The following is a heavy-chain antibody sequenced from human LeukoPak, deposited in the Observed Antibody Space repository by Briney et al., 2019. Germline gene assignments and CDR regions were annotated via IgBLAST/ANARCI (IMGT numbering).Heavy chain of an antibody. CDR1: GYTFTSHD. CDR3: AKGSTYYDFWSGPLAFDI. CDR2: MNPNSGNT. J-gene: IGHJ3*02. Sequence: ASVKVSCKASGYTFTSHDINWVRQATGQGLEWMGWMNPNSGNTGYAQKFQGRVTITRNTSIITAYMELSNLTSEDTAVYYCAKGSTYYDFWSGPLAFDIWGQGTMVTVSS. D-gene: IGHD3-3*01. V-gene: IGHV1-8*03.